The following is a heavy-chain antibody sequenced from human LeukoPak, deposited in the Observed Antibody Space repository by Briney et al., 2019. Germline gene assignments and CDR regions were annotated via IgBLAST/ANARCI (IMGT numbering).Heavy chain of an antibody. CDR1: GGSISSGSYY. CDR2: IYTSGST. V-gene: IGHV4-61*02. J-gene: IGHJ2*01. CDR3: ARLPRYSSSWYRIGWYFDL. D-gene: IGHD6-13*01. Sequence: SETLSLTCTVSGGSISSGSYYWSWIRQPAGKGLEWIGRIYTSGSTNYNPSLKSRVTISVDTSKNQFSLKLSSVTAADTAVYYCARLPRYSSSWYRIGWYFDLWGRGTLVTVSS.